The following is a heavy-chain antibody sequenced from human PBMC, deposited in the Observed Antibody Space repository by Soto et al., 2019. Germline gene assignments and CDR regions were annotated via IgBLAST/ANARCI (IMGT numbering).Heavy chain of an antibody. D-gene: IGHD1-1*01. CDR3: ARTRNLDV. Sequence: QVQLQQWGAGLLKPSETLSLTCAVYGESLSGYYGNWIRQSPGKGLEWIGEINYSGNTNYNPSLKSRVTISIDTSKKQFSLNMSSVTAADTAVYYWARTRNLDVWGQGTRVIVSS. V-gene: IGHV4-34*01. CDR1: GESLSGYY. CDR2: INYSGNT. J-gene: IGHJ6*02.